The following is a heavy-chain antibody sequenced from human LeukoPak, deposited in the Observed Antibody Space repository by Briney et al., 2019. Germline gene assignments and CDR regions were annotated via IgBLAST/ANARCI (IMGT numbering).Heavy chain of an antibody. V-gene: IGHV3-9*01. CDR1: GFTFDDYA. CDR3: AGDYYYYGMDV. Sequence: PGGSLRLSCAASGFTFDDYAMHWVRQAPGKGLEWVSGISWNSGSIGYADSVKGRFTISRDNAKNSLYLQMNSLRAEDTALYYCAGDYYYYGMDVWGQGTTVTVSS. J-gene: IGHJ6*02. CDR2: ISWNSGSI.